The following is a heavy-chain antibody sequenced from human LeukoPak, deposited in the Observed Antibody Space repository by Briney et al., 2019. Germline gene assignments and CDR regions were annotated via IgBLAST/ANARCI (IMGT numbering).Heavy chain of an antibody. D-gene: IGHD7-27*01. CDR1: GFTFSSYG. V-gene: IGHV3-30*18. J-gene: IGHJ6*03. CDR3: AKVTGDNRYYYYYYMDV. Sequence: PGGSLRLSCAASGFTFSSYGMHWVRQAPGKGLEWVAVISYDGSNKYYADFVKGRFTISRDNSKNTLYLQMNSLRAEDTAVYYCAKVTGDNRYYYYYYMDVWGKGTTVTVSS. CDR2: ISYDGSNK.